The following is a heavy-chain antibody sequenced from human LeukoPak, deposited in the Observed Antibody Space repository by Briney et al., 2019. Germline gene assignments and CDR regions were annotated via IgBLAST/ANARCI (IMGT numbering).Heavy chain of an antibody. CDR3: ARQGPDYGGNHRIDY. CDR1: GGSFSGYY. CDR2: INHSGST. D-gene: IGHD4-23*01. Sequence: SETLSLTCAVYGGSFSGYYWSWIRQPPGKGLEWIGEINHSGSTNYNPSLKSRVTISGDTSKNQFSLKLSSVTAADTAVYYCARQGPDYGGNHRIDYWGQGTLVTVSS. J-gene: IGHJ4*02. V-gene: IGHV4-34*01.